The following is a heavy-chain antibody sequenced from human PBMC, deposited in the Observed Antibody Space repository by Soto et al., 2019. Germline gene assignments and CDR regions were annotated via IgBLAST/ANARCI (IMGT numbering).Heavy chain of an antibody. D-gene: IGHD1-20*01. CDR3: ARDRYNWNDVGYFDY. V-gene: IGHV4-59*01. Sequence: ASETLSLTCTVSGGSISSYYWSWIRQPPGKGLEWIGYIYYSGSTNYNPSLKSRVTISVDTSKNQFSLKLSSVTAADTAVYYCARDRYNWNDVGYFDYWGQGTLVTVSS. CDR1: GGSISSYY. CDR2: IYYSGST. J-gene: IGHJ4*02.